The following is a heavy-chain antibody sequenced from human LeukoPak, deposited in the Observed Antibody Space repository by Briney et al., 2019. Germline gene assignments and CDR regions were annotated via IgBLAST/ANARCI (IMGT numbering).Heavy chain of an antibody. V-gene: IGHV3-23*01. CDR1: GFTFSSYA. CDR2: ISGSGGST. D-gene: IGHD6-13*01. J-gene: IGHJ4*02. CDR3: AKAGRIAAAGLFGY. Sequence: GGSLRLSCTASGFTFSSYAMSWVRQAPGKGLEWVSAISGSGGSTYYADPVKGRFTISRDNSKNTLYLQMNSLRAEDTAVYYCAKAGRIAAAGLFGYWGQGTLVTVSS.